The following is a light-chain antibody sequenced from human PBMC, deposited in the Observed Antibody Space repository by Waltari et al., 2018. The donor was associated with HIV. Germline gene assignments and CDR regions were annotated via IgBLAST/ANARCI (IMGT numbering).Light chain of an antibody. CDR1: SIEVGFYKF. J-gene: IGLJ2*01. V-gene: IGLV2-14*01. CDR2: EVK. Sequence: SALTHPPPLPGPLGRPTPIPSMEPSIEVGFYKFFPGYQLHPGKAPKLIIYEVKNRPSGVSNRFSGSKSGDTASLTISGLQAEDEADYYCNSYTTSSTPVVFGGGTKLTVL. CDR3: NSYTTSSTPVV.